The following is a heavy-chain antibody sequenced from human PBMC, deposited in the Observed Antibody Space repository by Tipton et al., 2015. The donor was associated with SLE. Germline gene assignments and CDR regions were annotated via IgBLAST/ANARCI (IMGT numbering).Heavy chain of an antibody. D-gene: IGHD2-15*01. CDR1: GDSVSSNSAA. Sequence: GLVKPSQTLSLTCAISGDSVSSNSAAWNWIRQSPSRGLEWLGRTYYRSKWYNDYAVSVKSRITINPDTSKNQFSLQLNSVTPEDTAVYYCATTFDSQYCSGGSCYKEGDYWGQGTLVTVSS. J-gene: IGHJ4*02. CDR3: ATTFDSQYCSGGSCYKEGDY. V-gene: IGHV6-1*01. CDR2: TYYRSKWYN.